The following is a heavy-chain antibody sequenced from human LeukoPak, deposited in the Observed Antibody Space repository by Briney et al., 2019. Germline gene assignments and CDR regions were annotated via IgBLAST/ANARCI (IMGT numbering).Heavy chain of an antibody. CDR2: ISGTSSYI. Sequence: GGSLRLSCAAAGFSFSTYSMNWVRQTPGKGLEWVSSISGTSSYIYYADSVKGRFTLSRDNGKSSLYLQMNSLRAEDTAVYYCARGGMGANSQGYFYYGMDVWGQGTTVTVSS. J-gene: IGHJ6*02. D-gene: IGHD2-8*01. V-gene: IGHV3-21*01. CDR1: GFSFSTYS. CDR3: ARGGMGANSQGYFYYGMDV.